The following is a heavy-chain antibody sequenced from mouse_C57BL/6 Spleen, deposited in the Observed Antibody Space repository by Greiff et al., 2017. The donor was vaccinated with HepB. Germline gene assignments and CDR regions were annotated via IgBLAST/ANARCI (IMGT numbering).Heavy chain of an antibody. CDR2: IDPNSGGT. CDR1: GYTFTSYW. Sequence: QVQLQQPGAELVKPGASVKLSCKASGYTFTSYWMHWVKQRPGRGLEWIGRIDPNSGGTKYNEKFKSKATLTVDKPSSTAYMQLSSLTSEDSAVYDCASNYYGSSVAWFAYWGQGTLVTVSA. J-gene: IGHJ3*01. D-gene: IGHD1-1*01. V-gene: IGHV1-72*01. CDR3: ASNYYGSSVAWFAY.